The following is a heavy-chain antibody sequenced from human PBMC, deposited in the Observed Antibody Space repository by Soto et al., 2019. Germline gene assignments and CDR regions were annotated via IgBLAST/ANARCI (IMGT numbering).Heavy chain of an antibody. D-gene: IGHD3-10*01. Sequence: GGSLILSCAASGFTFSSYGMHWVRLAPGKGLEWVAVISYDGSNKYYADSVKGRFTISRDNSKNTLYLQMNSLRAEDTAVYYCAKAVVRTYYYMDVWGKGTTVTVSS. CDR1: GFTFSSYG. CDR3: AKAVVRTYYYMDV. J-gene: IGHJ6*03. V-gene: IGHV3-30*18. CDR2: ISYDGSNK.